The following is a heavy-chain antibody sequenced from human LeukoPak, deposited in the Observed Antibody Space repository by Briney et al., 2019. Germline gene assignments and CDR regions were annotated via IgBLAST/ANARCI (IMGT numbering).Heavy chain of an antibody. CDR3: ARGPDSSSSSWFDP. V-gene: IGHV4-34*01. CDR1: SGSFSGYY. Sequence: SETLSLTCAVYSGSFSGYYWSWIRQPPGKGLEWIGEINHSGSTNFNPSLKSRVTISVDTSKNQFSLKLSSVTAADTAVYYCARGPDSSSSSWFDPWGQGTLDTVSS. D-gene: IGHD6-6*01. CDR2: INHSGST. J-gene: IGHJ5*02.